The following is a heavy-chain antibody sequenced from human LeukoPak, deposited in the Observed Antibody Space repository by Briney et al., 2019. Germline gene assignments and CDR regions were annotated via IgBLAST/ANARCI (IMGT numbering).Heavy chain of an antibody. CDR1: GGSISSYY. CDR2: IYYSGST. J-gene: IGHJ4*02. V-gene: IGHV4-59*01. Sequence: SETLSLTCTVSGGSISSYYWSWLRQPPGRGLEWIGYIYYSGSTNYNPSLKSRVTISVDTSKNQFSLKLSSVTAADTAVYYCARDRAVAGTGRIDYWGQGTLVTVSS. D-gene: IGHD6-19*01. CDR3: ARDRAVAGTGRIDY.